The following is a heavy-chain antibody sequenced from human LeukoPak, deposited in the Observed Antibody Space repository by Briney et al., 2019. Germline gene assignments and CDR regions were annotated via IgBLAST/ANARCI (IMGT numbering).Heavy chain of an antibody. CDR2: ISGSGGST. CDR1: GFTFSSYA. J-gene: IGHJ6*03. D-gene: IGHD1-26*01. CDR3: AKDSKIVGPTFRSYHYTDV. V-gene: IGHV3-23*01. Sequence: GGSLRLSCAASGFTFSSYAMSWVRQAPGKGLEWVSGISGSGGSTYYADSVKGRFTISRDNSKKTLYLQMNSLRAEDTAVYYCAKDSKIVGPTFRSYHYTDVWGKGTTVTVSS.